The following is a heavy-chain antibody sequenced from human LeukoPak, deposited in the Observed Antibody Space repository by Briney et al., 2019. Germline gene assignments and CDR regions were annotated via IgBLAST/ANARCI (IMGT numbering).Heavy chain of an antibody. D-gene: IGHD2-2*01. Sequence: GASVKVSCKASGYTFTNYDINWVRQATGQGLEWMGWMNPNSANTGYAQKFQGRVTMTRNTSISTAYMELSSLRSEDTAVYYCARVXCSXTSCRSKFLDYWGQGTLVTVSS. V-gene: IGHV1-8*01. CDR1: GYTFTNYD. J-gene: IGHJ4*02. CDR2: MNPNSANT. CDR3: ARVXCSXTSCRSKFLDY.